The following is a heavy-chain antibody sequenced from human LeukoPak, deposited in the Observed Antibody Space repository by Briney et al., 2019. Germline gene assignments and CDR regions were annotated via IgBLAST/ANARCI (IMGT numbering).Heavy chain of an antibody. J-gene: IGHJ4*02. D-gene: IGHD2-21*02. Sequence: GESLKISCKGSGYSFTSYWIGWVCQMPGKGLEWMGIIYPGDSDTRYSPSFQGQVTISADKSISTAYLQWSSLEASDTAMYYCARGRGDARSGLDYWGQGTLVTVSS. CDR1: GYSFTSYW. CDR2: IYPGDSDT. V-gene: IGHV5-51*01. CDR3: ARGRGDARSGLDY.